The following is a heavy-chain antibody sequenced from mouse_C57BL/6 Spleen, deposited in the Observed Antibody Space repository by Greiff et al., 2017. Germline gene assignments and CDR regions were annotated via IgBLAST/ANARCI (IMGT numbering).Heavy chain of an antibody. Sequence: VQLQQSGAELVRPGTSVKVSCKASGYAFTNYFIEWVKQRPGQGLEWIGVINPGSGGTNYNEKFKGKATLTADTSSSTAYIQLSSLTSEDSAVYFCARGGTTVVAVGDYWGQGTTLTVSS. J-gene: IGHJ2*01. D-gene: IGHD1-1*01. CDR1: GYAFTNYF. CDR3: ARGGTTVVAVGDY. CDR2: INPGSGGT. V-gene: IGHV1-54*01.